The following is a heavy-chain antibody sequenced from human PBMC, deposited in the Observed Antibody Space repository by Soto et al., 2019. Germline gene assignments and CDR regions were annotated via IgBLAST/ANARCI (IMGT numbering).Heavy chain of an antibody. V-gene: IGHV3-30-3*01. CDR1: GFSFSISP. CDR3: ARDPKTSGGQHWAFNYFDS. J-gene: IGHJ4*02. Sequence: QVQLVESGGGVVQPGRSLRLSCAASGFSFSISPMHWVRQAPGKGPEWVALISYDGTNKFYADSVKGRFTISSDNSKSALYLQVSSLIPEDAAVYYCARDPKTSGGQHWAFNYFDSWGQGTLVTVSS. CDR2: ISYDGTNK. D-gene: IGHD7-27*01.